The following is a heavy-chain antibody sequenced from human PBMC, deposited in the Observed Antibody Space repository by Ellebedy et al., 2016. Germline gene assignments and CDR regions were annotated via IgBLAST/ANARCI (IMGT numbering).Heavy chain of an antibody. D-gene: IGHD6-13*01. CDR2: IYYSEST. CDR3: ARTPYSSSLDY. V-gene: IGHV4-59*13. Sequence: SETLSLXXTVSGGSISSYYWSWIRQPPGKGLEWIGYIYYSESTNYNPSLKSRVTISVDTSKNQFSLKLSSVTAADTAVYYCARTPYSSSLDYWGQGTLVTVSS. J-gene: IGHJ4*02. CDR1: GGSISSYY.